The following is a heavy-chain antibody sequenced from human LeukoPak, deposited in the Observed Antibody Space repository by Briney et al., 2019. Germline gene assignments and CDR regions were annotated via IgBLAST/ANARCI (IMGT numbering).Heavy chain of an antibody. J-gene: IGHJ4*02. CDR1: GFTFSSYS. Sequence: GGSLRLSCAASGFTFSSYSMNWVRQAPGKGLVWVSRINSDGRSTTYADSVKGRFTISRDSARNTVYMQMSSLRAEDTAVYYCARDGSGYSGGLGYWGQGTLVTVSS. D-gene: IGHD5-12*01. V-gene: IGHV3-74*01. CDR3: ARDGSGYSGGLGY. CDR2: INSDGRST.